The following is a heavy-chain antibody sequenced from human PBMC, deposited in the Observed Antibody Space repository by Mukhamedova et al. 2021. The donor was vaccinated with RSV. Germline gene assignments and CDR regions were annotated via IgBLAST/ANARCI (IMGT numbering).Heavy chain of an antibody. Sequence: IRQPPGKGLEWIGYIHNSGSTNSNPSLKSRVTISIDTSKNQFSLELSSVTAAATAVYYFARFPGGVDGYNFFDY. D-gene: IGHD5-24*01. V-gene: IGHV4-59*01. CDR2: IHNSGST. CDR3: ARFPGGVDGYNFFDY. J-gene: IGHJ4*01.